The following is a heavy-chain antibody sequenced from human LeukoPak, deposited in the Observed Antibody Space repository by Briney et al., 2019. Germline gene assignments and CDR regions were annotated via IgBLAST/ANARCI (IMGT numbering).Heavy chain of an antibody. CDR3: ARKGNGALDI. Sequence: GGSLRLSCAPSGFIFSNYAMSWVRQAPGKGLEWVSDISDIGASTDYVGSVKGRFTISRDNSKNMLYMQMNSLRAEDTALYYCARKGNGALDIWGQGTMVTVSS. V-gene: IGHV3-23*01. CDR2: ISDIGAST. J-gene: IGHJ3*02. D-gene: IGHD1-1*01. CDR1: GFIFSNYA.